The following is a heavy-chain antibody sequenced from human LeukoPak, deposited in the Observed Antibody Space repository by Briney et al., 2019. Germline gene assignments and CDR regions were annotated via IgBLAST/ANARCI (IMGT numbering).Heavy chain of an antibody. J-gene: IGHJ4*02. D-gene: IGHD3-16*02. Sequence: GGSLRLSCAASGFTFSSYTMNWVRQAPGKGLEWVSSVSSSSSYIYYADSVKGRFTISRDNAKNSLYLQMNSLRAEDTAVYYCARDRNYDYIWGSYRPDYFDYWGQGTLVTVSS. CDR3: ARDRNYDYIWGSYRPDYFDY. CDR2: VSSSSSYI. CDR1: GFTFSSYT. V-gene: IGHV3-21*01.